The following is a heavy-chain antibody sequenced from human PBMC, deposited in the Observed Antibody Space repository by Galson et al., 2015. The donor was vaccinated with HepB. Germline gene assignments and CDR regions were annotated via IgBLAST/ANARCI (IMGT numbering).Heavy chain of an antibody. CDR3: ARGGPPLPGDRYKWFDP. V-gene: IGHV3-11*06. CDR2: ISSSSSYS. CDR1: GFTFSDYY. Sequence: LSCATSGFTFSDYYMNWLRHAPGKGLEWVSYISSSSSYSNYVDSVKGRFTISRDDAKNSLYLQMNSLRVEDTAVYYCARGGPPLPGDRYKWFDPWGQGTLVTVSS. J-gene: IGHJ5*02.